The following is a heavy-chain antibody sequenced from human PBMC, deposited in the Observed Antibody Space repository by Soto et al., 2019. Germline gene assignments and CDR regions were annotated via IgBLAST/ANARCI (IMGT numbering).Heavy chain of an antibody. J-gene: IGHJ3*02. CDR1: GFSLNTTAVG. D-gene: IGHD3-16*01. CDR3: AHWEGEDYGWGSEKDALEI. V-gene: IGHV2-5*02. CDR2: IYWDNDK. Sequence: SGPTLLKATQTLGLPVTFCGFSLNTTAVGVGWIRQPPGKALEWLALIYWDNDKRYNESLKNRXXITKDTSKNQVVLKMTKMDPVDTATYFCAHWEGEDYGWGSEKDALEIWGQGTMVTVSS.